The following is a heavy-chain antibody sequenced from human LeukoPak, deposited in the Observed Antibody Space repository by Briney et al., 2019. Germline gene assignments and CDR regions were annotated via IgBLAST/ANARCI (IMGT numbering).Heavy chain of an antibody. D-gene: IGHD4-17*01. Sequence: GASVKVSCKASGYTFTSYAMNWVRQAPGQGLEWMGWINTNTGNPTYAQGFTGRFVFSLDTSVSTAYLQISSLKAEDTAVYYCARDYRYGDFNWFDPWGQGTLVTVSS. J-gene: IGHJ5*02. CDR2: INTNTGNP. CDR1: GYTFTSYA. V-gene: IGHV7-4-1*02. CDR3: ARDYRYGDFNWFDP.